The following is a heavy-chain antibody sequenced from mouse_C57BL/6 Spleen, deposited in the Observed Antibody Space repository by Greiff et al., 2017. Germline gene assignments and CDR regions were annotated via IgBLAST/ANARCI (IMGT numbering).Heavy chain of an antibody. CDR2: INPSSGYT. Sequence: VQLQESGAELAKPGASVKLSCKASGYTFTSYWMHWVKQRPGQGLEWIGYINPSSGYTKYNQKFKDKATLTADKSSSTAYMQLSSLTYEDSAVYYCARLDYGSSYGFAYWGQGTLVTVSA. D-gene: IGHD1-1*01. V-gene: IGHV1-7*01. J-gene: IGHJ3*01. CDR3: ARLDYGSSYGFAY. CDR1: GYTFTSYW.